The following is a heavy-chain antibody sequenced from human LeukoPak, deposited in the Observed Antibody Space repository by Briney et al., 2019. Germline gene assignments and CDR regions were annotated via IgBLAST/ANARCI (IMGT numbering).Heavy chain of an antibody. V-gene: IGHV5-51*01. D-gene: IGHD2-2*01. CDR1: GYSFTSYW. CDR2: IYPGDSDT. J-gene: IGHJ4*02. Sequence: GESLKISCKGSGYSFTSYWIAWVRQMPGKGLGWMGIIYPGDSDTRYSPSFQGQVTISADKSISTAYLQWSSLKASDTAMYYCERHARYCSSTSCAFDYWGQGTLVTVSS. CDR3: ERHARYCSSTSCAFDY.